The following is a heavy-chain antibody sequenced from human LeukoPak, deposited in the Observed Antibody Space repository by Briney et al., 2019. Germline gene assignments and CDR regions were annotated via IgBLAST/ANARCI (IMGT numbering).Heavy chain of an antibody. J-gene: IGHJ6*02. CDR3: ASDRYGVRDYGSGSYMERIYYYGMDV. V-gene: IGHV1-69*01. D-gene: IGHD3-10*01. Sequence: SVKVSCKASGSTFSRYGISWVRQAPGQGLEWMGGIIPMCGTANYAQKFQGRVTIIADESTSTAYMELSSLRSEDTAVYYCASDRYGVRDYGSGSYMERIYYYGMDVWGQGTTVTVSS. CDR1: GSTFSRYG. CDR2: IIPMCGTA.